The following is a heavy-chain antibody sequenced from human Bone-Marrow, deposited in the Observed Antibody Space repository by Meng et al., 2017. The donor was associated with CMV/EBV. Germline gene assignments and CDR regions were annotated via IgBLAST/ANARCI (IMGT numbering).Heavy chain of an antibody. CDR1: GSSISSYY. CDR3: ARDLAVAGTDGMDV. D-gene: IGHD6-19*01. Sequence: GSLRLSCTVSGSSISSYYWSWIRQPPGKGLEWIGYIYYSGSTNYNPSLKSRVTISVDTSKNQFSLKLSSVTAADTAVYYCARDLAVAGTDGMDVWGQGTTVTV. V-gene: IGHV4-59*01. J-gene: IGHJ6*02. CDR2: IYYSGST.